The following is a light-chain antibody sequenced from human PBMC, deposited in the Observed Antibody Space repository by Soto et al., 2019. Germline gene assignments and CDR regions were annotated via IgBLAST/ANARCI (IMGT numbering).Light chain of an antibody. Sequence: QSALTQPASVSGSPGQSITISCTGTSSGVGGYNYDSWYQQHPGKAPKLTIYDVSNRPSGVSNRFSGSKSGNTASLTISGLQAEDEADYYCSSYTSSSVVFGGGTKLTVL. J-gene: IGLJ2*01. CDR3: SSYTSSSVV. CDR1: SSGVGGYNY. CDR2: DVS. V-gene: IGLV2-14*01.